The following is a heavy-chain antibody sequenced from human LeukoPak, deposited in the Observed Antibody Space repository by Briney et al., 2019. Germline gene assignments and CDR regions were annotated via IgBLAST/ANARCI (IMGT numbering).Heavy chain of an antibody. J-gene: IGHJ5*02. CDR3: AKAINYYDSSGYYFRWFDP. V-gene: IGHV3-30-3*01. CDR2: VFNDGSVK. CDR1: GFTFSSYA. Sequence: GGSLRLSCAASGFTFSSYAMHWVRQAPGKGLEWVAVVFNDGSVKDYADSVKGRFTVSRDNSRNTLYLQMNSLRAEDTAVYYCAKAINYYDSSGYYFRWFDPWGQGTLVTVSS. D-gene: IGHD3-22*01.